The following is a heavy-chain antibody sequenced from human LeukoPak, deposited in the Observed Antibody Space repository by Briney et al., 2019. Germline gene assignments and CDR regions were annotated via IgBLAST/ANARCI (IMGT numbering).Heavy chain of an antibody. V-gene: IGHV1-69*13. CDR2: IIPIFGTA. Sequence: ASVKVSCKASGGTFSSYAISWVRQAPGQGLEWMGGIIPIFGTANYAQKFQGRVTITADESTSTAYMELSSLRSEDTAVYYCAGAPYCSGGSCYSPFDYWGQRTLVTVSS. J-gene: IGHJ4*02. CDR3: AGAPYCSGGSCYSPFDY. CDR1: GGTFSSYA. D-gene: IGHD2-15*01.